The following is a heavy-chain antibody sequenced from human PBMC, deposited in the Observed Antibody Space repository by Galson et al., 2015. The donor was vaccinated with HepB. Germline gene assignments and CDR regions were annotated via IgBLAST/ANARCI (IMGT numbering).Heavy chain of an antibody. CDR2: ISSSSSYI. Sequence: SLRLSCAASGFTFSSYSMNWVRQAPGKGLEWVSSISSSSSYIYYADSVKGRFTISRDNAKNSLYLQMNSLRAEDTAVYYCASPRPSSGRPFDYWGQGTLVTVSS. CDR3: ASPRPSSGRPFDY. CDR1: GFTFSSYS. V-gene: IGHV3-21*01. D-gene: IGHD6-25*01. J-gene: IGHJ4*02.